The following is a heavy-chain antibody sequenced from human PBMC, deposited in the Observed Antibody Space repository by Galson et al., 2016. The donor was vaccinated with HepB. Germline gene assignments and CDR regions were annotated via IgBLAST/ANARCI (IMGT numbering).Heavy chain of an antibody. D-gene: IGHD2-15*01. CDR1: GVIFSNHA. V-gene: IGHV3-30*18. Sequence: SLRLSCAVSGVIFSNHAMHWVRQAPGQGLEGVAVTSSDGSNEYYVDSVKGRFAISRDNSKNTLFLQMNSLRAEDTAVYYCAKRGTGIVVPVDLWGQGTLVTVSS. CDR2: TSSDGSNE. J-gene: IGHJ5*02. CDR3: AKRGTGIVVPVDL.